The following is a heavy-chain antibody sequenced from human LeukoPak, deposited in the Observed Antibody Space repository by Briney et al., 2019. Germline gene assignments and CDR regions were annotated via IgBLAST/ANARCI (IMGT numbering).Heavy chain of an antibody. D-gene: IGHD3-3*01. V-gene: IGHV1-2*02. CDR1: GYTFTGHY. CDR2: INPNSGGT. Sequence: ASVKVSCTASGYTFTGHYMHWVRQAPGQGLERMGWINPNSGGTKYAQKFQGRVTLTRDTSISTAYMELSRLRCDDTAVYYCARSYDFWSGPPFGPWGQGTLVTVSS. J-gene: IGHJ5*02. CDR3: ARSYDFWSGPPFGP.